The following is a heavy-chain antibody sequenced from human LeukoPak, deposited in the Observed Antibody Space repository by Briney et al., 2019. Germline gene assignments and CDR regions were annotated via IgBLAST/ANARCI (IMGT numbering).Heavy chain of an antibody. J-gene: IGHJ4*02. Sequence: GVPLRLSCAASGFTFSSYCMNWARQAPGKGLEWVSSIRSSSSYIDYADSVKGRFTISRDNAYKSLYLQMNSLRAEHTHVYYGARDDIAAAGTLDYWGQGTLVTVSS. V-gene: IGHV3-21*03. CDR2: IRSSSSYI. D-gene: IGHD6-13*01. CDR1: GFTFSSYC. CDR3: ARDDIAAAGTLDY.